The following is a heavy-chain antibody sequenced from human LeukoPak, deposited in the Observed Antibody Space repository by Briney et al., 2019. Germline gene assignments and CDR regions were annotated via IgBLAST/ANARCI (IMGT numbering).Heavy chain of an antibody. J-gene: IGHJ4*02. CDR1: GFTFSTYA. CDR3: GIRDTSDYYVF. D-gene: IGHD3-22*01. CDR2: TGSNGVT. V-gene: IGHV3-23*01. Sequence: GGSLRLSCAASGFTFSTYAMSWVRQAPGKGLEWVSATGSNGVTYYADSVKGRFTISRDNSKNALYLQMNGLRADDTAVYYCGIRDTSDYYVFWGQGTLVTVSS.